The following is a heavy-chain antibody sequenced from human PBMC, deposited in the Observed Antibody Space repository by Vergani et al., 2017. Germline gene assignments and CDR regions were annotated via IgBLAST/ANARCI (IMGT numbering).Heavy chain of an antibody. CDR3: TVAGGAPLRLDT. J-gene: IGHJ5*02. CDR2: FDPEDGKS. Sequence: QVQLVQSGAEVREPGASVKVSCQVSGYSLTELSLHWVRQAPGKGLEWMGGFDPEDGKSIYAQNFQGIVTMTEEASTDKGYMELSSLRSEDTAIYYCTVAGGAPLRLDTWGQGTLVTVSS. CDR1: GYSLTELS. V-gene: IGHV1-24*01. D-gene: IGHD1-26*01.